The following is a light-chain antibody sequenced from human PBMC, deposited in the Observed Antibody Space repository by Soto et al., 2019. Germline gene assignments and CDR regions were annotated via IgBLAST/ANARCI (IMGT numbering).Light chain of an antibody. CDR3: QSYNDWPFT. CDR2: GAS. V-gene: IGKV3-15*01. CDR1: ESLSTD. Sequence: EIVMTQSPATLSVSPGERVTLSCMASESLSTDLAWYQQKPGQAPRLLIYGASTKATGIPARLRGSVSATDFTLNISSMQSEDFAVYYCQSYNDWPFTFGQGTKLEI. J-gene: IGKJ2*01.